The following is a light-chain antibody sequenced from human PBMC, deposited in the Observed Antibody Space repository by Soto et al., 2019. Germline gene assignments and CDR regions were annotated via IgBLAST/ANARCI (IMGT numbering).Light chain of an antibody. CDR1: QSVSNNY. J-gene: IGKJ1*01. CDR3: HQYNHWLTWT. V-gene: IGKV3-20*01. Sequence: EIVLTQSPGTLSLSPGERATLSCRASQSVSNNYLAWYQQKPGQAPRLLIYGASNRATGIPDRFSGSGSGTDFTLTISRLQSEDFAVYYCHQYNHWLTWTFGQGTKVDIK. CDR2: GAS.